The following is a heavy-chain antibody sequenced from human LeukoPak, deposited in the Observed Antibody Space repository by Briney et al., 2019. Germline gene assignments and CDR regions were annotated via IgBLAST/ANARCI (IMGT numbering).Heavy chain of an antibody. V-gene: IGHV3-30-3*01. CDR2: ISYDGSNK. CDR1: GFTFSSYA. Sequence: PGGSLRLSCAASGFTFSSYAMHWVRQAPGKGLEWVAVISYDGSNKYYADSVKGRFTISRDNSKNTLYLQMNSLRAEDTAVYYCARGPAPMYSSSSFREFHYFDYWGQGTLVTVSS. J-gene: IGHJ4*02. CDR3: ARGPAPMYSSSSFREFHYFDY. D-gene: IGHD6-6*01.